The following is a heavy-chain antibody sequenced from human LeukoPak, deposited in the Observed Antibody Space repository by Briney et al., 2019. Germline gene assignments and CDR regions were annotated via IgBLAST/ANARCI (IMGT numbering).Heavy chain of an antibody. J-gene: IGHJ4*02. CDR1: GYTFTSYG. CDR3: ARDRGGSAVDTAMRVDY. D-gene: IGHD5-18*01. Sequence: GASVKVSCKASGYTFTSYGITWVRQAPGQGLEWMGWISAYNGNTNYAQKLQGRVTMTTDTSTSTAYVELRSLRSDDTAVYYCARDRGGSAVDTAMRVDYWGQGTLVTVSS. V-gene: IGHV1-18*01. CDR2: ISAYNGNT.